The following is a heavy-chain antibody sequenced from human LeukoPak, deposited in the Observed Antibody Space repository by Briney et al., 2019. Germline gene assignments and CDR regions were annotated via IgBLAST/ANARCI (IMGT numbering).Heavy chain of an antibody. CDR1: GCTFSNYD. V-gene: IGHV3-23*01. J-gene: IGHJ5*02. Sequence: GGSLRLSCAASGCTFSNYDMNWVRQAPGKGLEWVSDISDSGDKTYYADSVKGRFTIARDNCKSTVYLQLNSLRAEDTAVYYCAKDRNDHCGGDCSPPNWFDPWGQGTLVIVSS. D-gene: IGHD2-21*02. CDR2: ISDSGDKT. CDR3: AKDRNDHCGGDCSPPNWFDP.